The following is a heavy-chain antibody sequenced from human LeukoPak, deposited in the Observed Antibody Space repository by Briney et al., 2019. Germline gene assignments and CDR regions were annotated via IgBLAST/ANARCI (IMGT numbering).Heavy chain of an antibody. Sequence: SVKVSCKASGGTFTSYATSWLRQAPGQGLEWMGRIITILGIANYAQKFQGRVTITADKSTSTAYMELTSLRSEDTAVYYCARDGYSSGLDVWGQGTTVTVSS. D-gene: IGHD6-19*01. CDR1: GGTFTSYA. V-gene: IGHV1-69*04. J-gene: IGHJ6*02. CDR2: IITILGIA. CDR3: ARDGYSSGLDV.